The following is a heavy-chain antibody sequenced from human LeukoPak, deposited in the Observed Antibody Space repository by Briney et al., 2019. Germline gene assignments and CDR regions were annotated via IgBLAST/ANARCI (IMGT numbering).Heavy chain of an antibody. V-gene: IGHV4-34*01. J-gene: IGHJ5*02. CDR3: ARCPQIWVRGGGWFDP. CDR2: INHSGST. Sequence: SETPSLTCAVYGGSFSGYYWSWIRQSPGKGLEWVGEINHSGSTNYNPSLKSRVTISVDTSKNQFSLKLSSVTAADTAVYYCARCPQIWVRGGGWFDPWGQGTLVTVSS. D-gene: IGHD3-10*01. CDR1: GGSFSGYY.